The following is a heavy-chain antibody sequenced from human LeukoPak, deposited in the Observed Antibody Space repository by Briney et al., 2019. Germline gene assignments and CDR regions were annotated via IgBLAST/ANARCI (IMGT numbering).Heavy chain of an antibody. V-gene: IGHV3-23*01. Sequence: GGSLRLSCAASGFTFSSYAMSWVRQAPGKGLEWVSAISGSGGSTYYADSVKGRFTISRDNSKNTLYLQMNSLRAEDTAVYYCARGDSSGWGPFDYWGQGTLVTVSS. J-gene: IGHJ4*02. CDR3: ARGDSSGWGPFDY. CDR2: ISGSGGST. D-gene: IGHD6-19*01. CDR1: GFTFSSYA.